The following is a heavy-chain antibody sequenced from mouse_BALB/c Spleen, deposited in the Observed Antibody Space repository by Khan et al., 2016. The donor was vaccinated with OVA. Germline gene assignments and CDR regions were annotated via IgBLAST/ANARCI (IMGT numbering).Heavy chain of an antibody. CDR2: INPSNGGT. Sequence: QVQLQQSGAELVKPGASVKLSCKASGYTFTSYQMYWVKQRPGQGLEWIGEINPSNGGTNFNEKFKSKATLTVDKSSSTAFMQLSSLTVEDFAVYYGTRGGYGGFAYWGQGTLVTVSA. J-gene: IGHJ3*01. CDR3: TRGGYGGFAY. CDR1: GYTFTSYQ. V-gene: IGHV1S81*02. D-gene: IGHD3-1*01.